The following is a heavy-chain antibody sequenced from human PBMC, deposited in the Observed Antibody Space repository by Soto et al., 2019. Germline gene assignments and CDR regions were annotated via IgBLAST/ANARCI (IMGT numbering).Heavy chain of an antibody. V-gene: IGHV4-34*01. J-gene: IGHJ5*02. CDR3: ATRITVFGLLIPPFDP. CDR2: INHSGGT. D-gene: IGHD3-3*01. Sequence: SETLSLTCAVYGGSVNGYYWNWIRQPPGKGLEWIGEINHSGGTHYNPSLKSRVIMSVDTSKNQFSLRLSSVTAADTAIYYCATRITVFGLLIPPFDPWGQGTQVTVSS. CDR1: GGSVNGYY.